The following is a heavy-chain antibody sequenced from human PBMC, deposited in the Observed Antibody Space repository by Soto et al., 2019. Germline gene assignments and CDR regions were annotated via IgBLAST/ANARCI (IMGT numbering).Heavy chain of an antibody. V-gene: IGHV1-46*01. D-gene: IGHD3-10*01. CDR1: GYTFTSYY. CDR2: INPSGGST. J-gene: IGHJ6*02. Sequence: QVQLVQSGAEVKKPGASVKVSCKASGYTFTSYYMHWVRQAPGQGLEWMGIINPSGGSTSYAQKFQGRVTMTRDTSTSTVYMELSSLRSEDTVVYYCARDWYYYGSGSHYYYYYGMDVWGQGTTVTVSS. CDR3: ARDWYYYGSGSHYYYYYGMDV.